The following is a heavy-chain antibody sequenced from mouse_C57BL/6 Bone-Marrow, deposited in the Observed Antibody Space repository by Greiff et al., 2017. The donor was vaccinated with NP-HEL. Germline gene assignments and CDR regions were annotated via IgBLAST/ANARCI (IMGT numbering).Heavy chain of an antibody. J-gene: IGHJ3*01. D-gene: IGHD2-5*01. CDR1: GFTFTDYY. V-gene: IGHV7-3*01. CDR3: ARSYYSNYVFAY. Sequence: DVHLVESGGGLVQPGGSLSLSCAASGFTFTDYYMSWVRQPPGKALEWLGFIRNKANGYTTEYSASVKGRFTISRDNSQSILYLQMNALRAEDSATYYCARSYYSNYVFAYWGQGTLVTVSA. CDR2: IRNKANGYTT.